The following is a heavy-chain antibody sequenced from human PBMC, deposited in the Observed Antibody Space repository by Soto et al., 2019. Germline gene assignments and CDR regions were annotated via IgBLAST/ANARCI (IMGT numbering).Heavy chain of an antibody. J-gene: IGHJ6*02. CDR3: ASDRSSGWDQGYGMDV. Sequence: SETLSLTCTVSGGSISTYYCSWIRQPPGKGLEWIGYIYYSGSTSYNPSLKSRVTISVDTSKNQFSLKPRSVTAADTAVYYCASDRSSGWDQGYGMDVWGQGTTVTVSS. D-gene: IGHD6-19*01. CDR1: GGSISTYY. V-gene: IGHV4-59*01. CDR2: IYYSGST.